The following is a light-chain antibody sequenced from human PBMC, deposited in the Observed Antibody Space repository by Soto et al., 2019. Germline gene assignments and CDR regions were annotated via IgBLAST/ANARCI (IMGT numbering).Light chain of an antibody. V-gene: IGKV3-11*01. CDR3: QQRSSWPPWT. J-gene: IGKJ1*01. CDR1: QSVGSY. CDR2: GAS. Sequence: EIVLTQSPVTLSLSPGDRATLSCRASQSVGSYLAWFQQKPGQAPRLLIHGASNRATGIPARFSASGSGTDFTLTISSLEPEDFAVYYCQQRSSWPPWTFGQGTKVEIK.